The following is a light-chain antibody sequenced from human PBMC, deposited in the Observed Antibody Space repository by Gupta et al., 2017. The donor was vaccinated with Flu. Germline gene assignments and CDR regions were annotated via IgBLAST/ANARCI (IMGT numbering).Light chain of an antibody. CDR2: RNN. Sequence: QSVLTQPPSASGTPGQRVTISCSGSSSNIGSNYVYWYQQLPGPAPNLLIYRNNQRRSGVPDRFSGSKYGTSASLAISGLRAEDEADYYCAAWDDSRSGWVFGGGTKLTVL. V-gene: IGLV1-47*01. CDR1: SSNIGSNY. CDR3: AAWDDSRSGWV. J-gene: IGLJ3*02.